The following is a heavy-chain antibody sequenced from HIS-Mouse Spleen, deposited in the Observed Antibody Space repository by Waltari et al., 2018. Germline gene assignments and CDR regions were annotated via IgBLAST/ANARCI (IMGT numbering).Heavy chain of an antibody. CDR2: TYYRSKWYN. V-gene: IGHV6-1*01. Sequence: QVQLQQSGPGLVKPSQTLSLTCALSGATVPCNSPAWNWIRQSPSRGLEWLGRTYYRSKWYNDYAVSVKSRITINPDTSKNQFSLQLNSVTPEDTAVYYCARTGEHDAFDIWGQGTMVTVYS. J-gene: IGHJ3*02. CDR3: ARTGEHDAFDI. CDR1: GATVPCNSPA. D-gene: IGHD7-27*01.